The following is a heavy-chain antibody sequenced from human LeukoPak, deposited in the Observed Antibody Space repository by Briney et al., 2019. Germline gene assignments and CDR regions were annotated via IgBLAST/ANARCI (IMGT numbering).Heavy chain of an antibody. CDR3: ARGGYSGYDSREAPFDY. J-gene: IGHJ4*02. Sequence: KPGGSLRLSCAASGFTFSSYSMNWVRQAPGKGLEWVSSISSSSSYIYYADSVKGRFTISRDNAKNSLYLQMNSLRAEDTAVYYCARGGYSGYDSREAPFDYWGQGTLVTVSS. V-gene: IGHV3-21*01. D-gene: IGHD5-12*01. CDR1: GFTFSSYS. CDR2: ISSSSSYI.